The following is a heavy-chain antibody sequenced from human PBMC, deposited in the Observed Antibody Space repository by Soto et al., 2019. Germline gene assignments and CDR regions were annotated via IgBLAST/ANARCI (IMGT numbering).Heavy chain of an antibody. V-gene: IGHV4-59*01. CDR1: GGSINCYY. D-gene: IGHD1-26*01. Sequence: QVQLQESGPGLVKPSETLSLTCTVSGGSINCYYWSWIRQPPGKGLEWIGYIYYSGSTNYNPSLKSRVTISVDTSKNQFSLKLRSVTGADTAVYYCARRYGGNFDYWGQGTLVTVSS. CDR3: ARRYGGNFDY. CDR2: IYYSGST. J-gene: IGHJ4*02.